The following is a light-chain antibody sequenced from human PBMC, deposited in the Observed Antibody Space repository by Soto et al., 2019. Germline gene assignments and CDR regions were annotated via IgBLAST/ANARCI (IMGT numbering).Light chain of an antibody. J-gene: IGKJ4*01. Sequence: DIQMTQSPSSLSASVGDRVTITCRASQDMKNYLNWYQHKPGKAPKLLIYDASFLETGVPPRFSGSGSGTDFTFTITSLQPEAIATYYCQQSDHVPFFGGGTKVEIK. CDR1: QDMKNY. CDR3: QQSDHVPF. CDR2: DAS. V-gene: IGKV1-33*01.